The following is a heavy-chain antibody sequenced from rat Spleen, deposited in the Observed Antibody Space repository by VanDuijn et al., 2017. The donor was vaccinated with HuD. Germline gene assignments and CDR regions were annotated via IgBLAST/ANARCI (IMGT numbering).Heavy chain of an antibody. D-gene: IGHD1-4*01. CDR2: ISSGTGNT. Sequence: EVQLVESGGGLVQPGSSLKLSCAASGFTFSNYGMAWVRQAPTKDLEWVASISSGTGNTYYRDSVKGRFTISRDNAKNTLYLQMDGLRSEDTATYYCARETGYNSYFDYWGQGVMVTVSS. V-gene: IGHV5S13*01. CDR1: GFTFSNYG. CDR3: ARETGYNSYFDY. J-gene: IGHJ2*01.